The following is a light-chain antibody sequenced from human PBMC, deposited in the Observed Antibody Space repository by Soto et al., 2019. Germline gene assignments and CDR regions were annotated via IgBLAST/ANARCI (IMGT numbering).Light chain of an antibody. V-gene: IGKV1-5*03. CDR1: QTISNW. J-gene: IGKJ1*01. CDR3: QQYNTYSQT. Sequence: IQVTQSPSSLSSSVGDRVTITCRASQTISNWLAWYQQKPGKAPKLLIYKASTLESGVPSRFSGSGSGTEFTLTIGSLQPEDFATYFCQQYNTYSQTFGQGTKVDIK. CDR2: KAS.